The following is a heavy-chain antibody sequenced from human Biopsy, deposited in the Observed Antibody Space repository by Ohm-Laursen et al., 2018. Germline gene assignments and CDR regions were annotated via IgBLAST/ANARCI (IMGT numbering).Heavy chain of an antibody. J-gene: IGHJ4*02. CDR3: ARSPPPYYYDNSGYYWVN. CDR2: VDYSGSG. Sequence: PSETLSLTWPVSGGSISSSTFYWGWIRQPPGKGLEWIGSVDYSGSGHYNPSLESRITISVDTSKNQFSLRLSSVTAADTAVYYCARSPPPYYYDNSGYYWVNWGQGTLVTVSS. V-gene: IGHV4-39*01. D-gene: IGHD3-22*01. CDR1: GGSISSSTFY.